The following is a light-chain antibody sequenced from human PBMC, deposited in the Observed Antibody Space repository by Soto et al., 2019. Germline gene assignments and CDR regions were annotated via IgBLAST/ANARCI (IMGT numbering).Light chain of an antibody. CDR3: HQRYSWPHT. Sequence: EIVLTQSPATLSLSPGERATLSCRASQSVSTYLGWYQEKPGQPPRLVFSEASNRATGIPARLIGSGSGTDFTPTISSREPDDFAVYFCHQRYSWPHTFGRGTKLEI. V-gene: IGKV3-11*01. CDR1: QSVSTY. CDR2: EAS. J-gene: IGKJ2*01.